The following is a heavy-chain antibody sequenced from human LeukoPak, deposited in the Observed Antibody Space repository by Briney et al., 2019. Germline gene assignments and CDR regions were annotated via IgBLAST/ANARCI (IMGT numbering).Heavy chain of an antibody. CDR2: IYYSGST. Sequence: SETLPLTCTVSGGSISSYYWSWIRQPPGKGLGWIGYIYYSGSTNYNPSLKNRVTISVDTSKNQFSLKLSSVTAADTAVYYCARVLLHSYFDYWGQGTLVTVSS. D-gene: IGHD1-26*01. CDR3: ARVLLHSYFDY. V-gene: IGHV4-59*01. CDR1: GGSISSYY. J-gene: IGHJ4*02.